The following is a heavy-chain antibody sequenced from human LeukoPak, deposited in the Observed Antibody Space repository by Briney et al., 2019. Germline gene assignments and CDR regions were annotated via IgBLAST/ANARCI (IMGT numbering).Heavy chain of an antibody. CDR1: GGSINAYY. CDR2: VHYGGST. J-gene: IGHJ4*02. D-gene: IGHD3-22*01. V-gene: IGHV4-59*01. Sequence: SETLSLTCTVSGGSINAYYWSWVRQSPGKGLEWIGYVHYGGSTNYNPSLKSRVTISVDASKNHFSLRLTSMTAADTAVYYCVNLLHDGSAHYYFDYWGQGTLVSVSS. CDR3: VNLLHDGSAHYYFDY.